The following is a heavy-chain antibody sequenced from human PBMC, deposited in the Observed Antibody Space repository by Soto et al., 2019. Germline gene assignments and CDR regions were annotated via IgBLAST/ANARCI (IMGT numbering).Heavy chain of an antibody. CDR3: AKIPPGYSYGYFYFDY. V-gene: IGHV3-23*01. CDR2: ITGSGGST. Sequence: PGGSLRLSCAASEFTFSNYAMSWVRQAPGKGLEWVSVITGSGGSTYYADSVKGRFTISRDTSKNTLFLQMNSLRAEDTAVYYCAKIPPGYSYGYFYFDYWGQGTLVTVSS. J-gene: IGHJ4*02. CDR1: EFTFSNYA. D-gene: IGHD5-18*01.